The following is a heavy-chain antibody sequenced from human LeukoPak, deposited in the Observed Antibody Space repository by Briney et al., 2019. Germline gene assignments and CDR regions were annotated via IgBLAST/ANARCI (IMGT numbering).Heavy chain of an antibody. Sequence: PGGSLRLSCAPSGFTFGSYWMSWVRRAPGQGLEYVANINQDGSGKYYVDSVKGRFTVFRDNARNSLYLQMHSLGVEDTACYYCAREQGTGGIYFDYWGQGTLVTVSS. D-gene: IGHD2-8*02. CDR1: GFTFGSYW. J-gene: IGHJ4*02. CDR3: AREQGTGGIYFDY. CDR2: INQDGSGK. V-gene: IGHV3-7*01.